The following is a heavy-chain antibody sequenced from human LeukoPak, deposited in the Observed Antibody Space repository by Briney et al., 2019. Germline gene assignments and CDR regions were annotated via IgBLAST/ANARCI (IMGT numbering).Heavy chain of an antibody. J-gene: IGHJ4*02. D-gene: IGHD3-10*01. V-gene: IGHV4-59*01. Sequence: SETLSLTCTVSGGSISSYYWSWIRQPPGKGLEWIGYIYYSGSTNYNPSLKSRVTISVDTSKNQFSLKLSSVTAADTAEYYCARVRTYYFEYDYWGQGTLVTVSS. CDR3: ARVRTYYFEYDY. CDR1: GGSISSYY. CDR2: IYYSGST.